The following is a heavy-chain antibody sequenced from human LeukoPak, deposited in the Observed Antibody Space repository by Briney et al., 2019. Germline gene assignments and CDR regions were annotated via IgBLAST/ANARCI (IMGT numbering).Heavy chain of an antibody. CDR3: AKSPRGPSSGYFDY. CDR2: ISGSGGST. J-gene: IGHJ4*02. Sequence: SGGSLRLSCAASGFTFSSYAMSWVRQAPGKGLEWVSAISGSGGSTYYADSVKGRFTISRDNSKNTLYLQMNSLRAEDTAVYYCAKSPRGPSSGYFDYWGQGTLVTVSS. D-gene: IGHD3-22*01. V-gene: IGHV3-23*01. CDR1: GFTFSSYA.